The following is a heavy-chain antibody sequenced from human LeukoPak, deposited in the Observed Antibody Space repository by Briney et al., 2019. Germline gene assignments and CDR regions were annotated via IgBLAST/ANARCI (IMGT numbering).Heavy chain of an antibody. CDR2: INHSGST. CDR1: GGSFSGYY. D-gene: IGHD3-22*01. Sequence: SETLSLTCAVYGGSFSGYYWSWIRQPPGKGLEWIGEINHSGSTNYNPSLKSRVTISVDTSKNQFSLKLSSVTAADTAVYYCARTGYYDSSGYYYPEVFDYWGQGTLVTVSS. V-gene: IGHV4-34*01. J-gene: IGHJ4*02. CDR3: ARTGYYDSSGYYYPEVFDY.